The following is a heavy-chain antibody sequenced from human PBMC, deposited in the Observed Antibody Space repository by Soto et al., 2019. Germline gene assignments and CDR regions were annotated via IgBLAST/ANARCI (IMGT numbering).Heavy chain of an antibody. Sequence: SETLSLTCTVSGGSISSYYWSWIRQPPGKGLEWIGYIYYSGSTNYNPSLKSRVTISVDTSKNQFSLKLSSVTAADTAVYYCARELRRHYYDSSGYPADVHYFDYWGQGTLVTVSS. CDR1: GGSISSYY. D-gene: IGHD3-22*01. J-gene: IGHJ4*02. CDR2: IYYSGST. CDR3: ARELRRHYYDSSGYPADVHYFDY. V-gene: IGHV4-59*01.